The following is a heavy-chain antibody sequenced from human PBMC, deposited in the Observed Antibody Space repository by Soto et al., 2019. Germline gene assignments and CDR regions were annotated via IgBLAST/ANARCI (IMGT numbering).Heavy chain of an antibody. CDR2: IYSRGNT. J-gene: IGHJ4*02. Sequence: QVQLQESGPGLVKPSQTLSLTCTVSSGSINSGLYYWTWIRQHPEKGLEWIGYIYSRGNTYYTPSLKSRVDIDVDKFKKQFSLRVSSVTAADKAVYYCARARSGSYFVLEYWGQGAQVTVSP. V-gene: IGHV4-31*03. D-gene: IGHD3-10*01. CDR1: SGSINSGLYY. CDR3: ARARSGSYFVLEY.